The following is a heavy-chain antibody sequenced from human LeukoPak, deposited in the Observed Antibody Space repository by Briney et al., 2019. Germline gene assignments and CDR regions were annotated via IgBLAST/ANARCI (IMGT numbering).Heavy chain of an antibody. V-gene: IGHV3-23*01. Sequence: PGGSLRLSCAASGFTFSSYAMSWVRQAPGKGLEWVSAISGSGGSTYYADAVKGWFIISRDNSRNTLYLQMHSLGAEDTAVYYCANTIVRGVASMDVWGQGTTVTVSS. D-gene: IGHD3-10*01. CDR1: GFTFSSYA. J-gene: IGHJ6*02. CDR3: ANTIVRGVASMDV. CDR2: ISGSGGST.